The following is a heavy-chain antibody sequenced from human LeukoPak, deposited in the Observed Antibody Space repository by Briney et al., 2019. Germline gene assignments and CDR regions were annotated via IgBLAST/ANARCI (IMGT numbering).Heavy chain of an antibody. V-gene: IGHV4-34*01. CDR3: ARGAWATRLAS. CDR2: IYESGTT. Sequence: PSETLSLTCAVYGESLNSYYWSWVRQPPGEGLEWIGEIYESGTTKYNPSLKGRVAISMVPSKQQFSLILSSVTAADTAVYYCARGAWATRLASWGLGTPVIVSS. J-gene: IGHJ4*02. D-gene: IGHD2-15*01. CDR1: GESLNSYY.